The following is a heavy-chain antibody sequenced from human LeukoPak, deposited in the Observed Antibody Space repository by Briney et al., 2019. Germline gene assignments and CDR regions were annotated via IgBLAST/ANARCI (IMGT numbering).Heavy chain of an antibody. Sequence: PSETLSLTCTVSGGSISSSSYYWGWIRQPPGKGLEWIGSIYYSGSTYYNPSLKSRVTISVDTSKNQFSLKLSSVTAADTAVYYCARASYSYGPYYYYYYYMDVWGKGTTVTVSS. V-gene: IGHV4-39*07. CDR2: IYYSGST. J-gene: IGHJ6*03. CDR3: ARASYSYGPYYYYYYYMDV. D-gene: IGHD5-18*01. CDR1: GGSISSSSYY.